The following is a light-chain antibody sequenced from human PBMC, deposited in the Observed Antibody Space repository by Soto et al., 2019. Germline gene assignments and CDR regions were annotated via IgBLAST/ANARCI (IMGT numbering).Light chain of an antibody. J-gene: IGLJ1*01. CDR3: ISYTSSSTSYV. Sequence: QSALTQPPSASGSPGQSITISCTGTSSDVGGYNYVAWYQQHPGKVPRLMIYEVSNRPSGVSNRFSGSKSGSTASLTISGLQAEDEADYYCISYTSSSTSYVFGTGTKLTVL. CDR1: SSDVGGYNY. V-gene: IGLV2-14*01. CDR2: EVS.